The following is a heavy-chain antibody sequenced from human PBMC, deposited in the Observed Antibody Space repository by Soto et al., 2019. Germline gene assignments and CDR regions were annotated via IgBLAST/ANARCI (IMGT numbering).Heavy chain of an antibody. D-gene: IGHD2-15*01. J-gene: IGHJ6*02. CDR3: ARDFGYCSGGSCYHYYYGMDV. Sequence: QVQLVESGGGVVQPGRSLRLSCAASGFTFSSYGMHWVRQAPGKGLEWVAVIWYDGSNKYYADSVKGRFTISRDNSKNXLXLXXNSLRAEDTAVYYCARDFGYCSGGSCYHYYYGMDVWGQGTTVTVSS. CDR2: IWYDGSNK. V-gene: IGHV3-33*01. CDR1: GFTFSSYG.